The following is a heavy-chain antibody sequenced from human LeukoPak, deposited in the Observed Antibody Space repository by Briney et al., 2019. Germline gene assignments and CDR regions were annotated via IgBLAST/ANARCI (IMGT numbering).Heavy chain of an antibody. CDR3: AKDRANWAIDD. J-gene: IGHJ4*02. Sequence: GGSLRLSCAASGFTFTNHPMNWVRQAPGKGLEWVSYIDGDGVAFYADSVKGRFTMSKDDARKSLYLQMSSLRVEDTALYYCAKDRANWAIDDWGQGTQVTVSS. CDR2: IDGDGVA. CDR1: GFTFTNHP. D-gene: IGHD2-2*02. V-gene: IGHV3-69-1*01.